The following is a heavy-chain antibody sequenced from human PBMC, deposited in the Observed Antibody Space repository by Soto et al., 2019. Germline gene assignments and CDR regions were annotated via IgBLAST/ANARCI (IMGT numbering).Heavy chain of an antibody. CDR1: GFTFSSYG. J-gene: IGHJ6*02. V-gene: IGHV3-30*18. Sequence: PGGSLRLSCAASGFTFSSYGMHWVRQAPGKGLEWVAVISYEGSEKYYADSVKGRFTISRDNSENMLFTHMNSLRVDDTAIYYCAKEGLRRHYYYGMDVWGQGTTVTVSS. CDR3: AKEGLRRHYYYGMDV. D-gene: IGHD3-16*01. CDR2: ISYEGSEK.